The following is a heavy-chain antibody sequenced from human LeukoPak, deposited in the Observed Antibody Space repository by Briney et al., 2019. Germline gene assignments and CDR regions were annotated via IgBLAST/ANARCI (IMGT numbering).Heavy chain of an antibody. Sequence: SETLSLTCSVSGSSISSDYYWGWVRQPPGKGLEWIGSIKHRGRSYYNPSLKSRVTISVDTSKNQFSLQLSSVTAADTAVYYCARVVGATSIDYWGQGILVTVSA. V-gene: IGHV4-38-2*02. D-gene: IGHD2-15*01. CDR2: IKHRGRS. J-gene: IGHJ4*02. CDR1: GSSISSDYY. CDR3: ARVVGATSIDY.